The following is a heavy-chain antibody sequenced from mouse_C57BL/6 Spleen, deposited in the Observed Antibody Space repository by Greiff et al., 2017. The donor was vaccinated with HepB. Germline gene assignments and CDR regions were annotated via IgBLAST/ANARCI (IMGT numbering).Heavy chain of an antibody. J-gene: IGHJ2*01. Sequence: QVQLQQSGAELVRPGASVKLSCKASGYTFTDYYINWVKQRPGQGLEWIARIYPGSGNTYYNEKFKGKATLTAEKSSSTAYMQLSSLTSEDSAVYFCARGYYGSSEFDYWGQGTTLTVSS. V-gene: IGHV1-76*01. CDR1: GYTFTDYY. D-gene: IGHD1-1*01. CDR3: ARGYYGSSEFDY. CDR2: IYPGSGNT.